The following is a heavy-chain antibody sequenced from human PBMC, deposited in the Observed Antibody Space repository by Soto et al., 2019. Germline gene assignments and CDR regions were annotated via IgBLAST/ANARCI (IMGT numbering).Heavy chain of an antibody. J-gene: IGHJ6*03. Sequence: EVQLLDSGGGLVQPGGSLRLSCAASGFTFSTYAMTWVRQAPGKGLEWVSTLTPSGGNTYYADSVQGRFTIARDNSMNTLYLQMKRLRAEDKAVYYCAGRYCPNGVCYTNYYYYIDVWGEGTTVTVSS. CDR2: LTPSGGNT. D-gene: IGHD2-8*01. CDR3: AGRYCPNGVCYTNYYYYIDV. CDR1: GFTFSTYA. V-gene: IGHV3-23*01.